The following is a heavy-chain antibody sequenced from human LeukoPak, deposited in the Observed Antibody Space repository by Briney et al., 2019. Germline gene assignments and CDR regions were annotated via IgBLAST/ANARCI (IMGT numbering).Heavy chain of an antibody. Sequence: PSETLSLTCTVSGGSISSSSYYWGWIRQPPGKGLEWIGSIYYSGSTYYNPSLKSRVTISVDTSKNQFSLKLSSVTAADTAAYYCARIAVAGEHFDYWGQGTLVTVSS. CDR2: IYYSGST. V-gene: IGHV4-39*01. J-gene: IGHJ4*02. CDR3: ARIAVAGEHFDY. CDR1: GGSISSSSYY. D-gene: IGHD6-19*01.